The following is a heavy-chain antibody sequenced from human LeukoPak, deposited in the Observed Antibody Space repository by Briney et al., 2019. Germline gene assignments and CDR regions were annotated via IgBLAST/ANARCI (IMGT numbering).Heavy chain of an antibody. CDR3: ARVFDRYSGSYPGPWFDP. CDR2: IYYSGST. D-gene: IGHD1-26*01. Sequence: PSETLSLTCTVSGGSISSSSYYWGWIRQPPGKGLEWTGYIYYSGSTNYNPSLKSRVTISVDTSKNQFSLKLSSVTAADTAVYYCARVFDRYSGSYPGPWFDPWGQGTLVTVSS. CDR1: GGSISSSSYY. J-gene: IGHJ5*02. V-gene: IGHV4-61*05.